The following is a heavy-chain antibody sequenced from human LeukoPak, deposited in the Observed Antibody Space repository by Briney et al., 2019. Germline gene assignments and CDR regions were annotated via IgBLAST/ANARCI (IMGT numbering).Heavy chain of an antibody. D-gene: IGHD3-22*01. CDR1: GYTFTDYY. J-gene: IGHJ4*02. CDR2: IIPIFGTA. V-gene: IGHV1-69*13. CDR3: AALVDYYDSSGYYVDY. Sequence: ASVKVSCKASGYTFTDYYIHWVRQAPGQGLEWIGGIIPIFGTANYAQKFQGRVTITADESTSTAYMELSSLRSEDTAVYYCAALVDYYDSSGYYVDYWGQGTLSPSPQ.